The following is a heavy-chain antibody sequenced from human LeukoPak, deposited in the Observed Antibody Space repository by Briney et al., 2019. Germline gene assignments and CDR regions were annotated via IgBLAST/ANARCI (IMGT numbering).Heavy chain of an antibody. CDR3: AGDRDYGWSAYYYYYYGMDV. CDR1: GYTLTSYA. V-gene: IGHV1-3*01. CDR2: INAGNGNT. Sequence: GASVKVSCKASGYTLTSYAMHWVRQAPGQRLEWMGWINAGNGNTKYSQKFQGRVTMTRDTSTSTVYMELSSLRSEDTAVYYCAGDRDYGWSAYYYYYYGMDVWGQGTTVTVSS. D-gene: IGHD4-17*01. J-gene: IGHJ6*02.